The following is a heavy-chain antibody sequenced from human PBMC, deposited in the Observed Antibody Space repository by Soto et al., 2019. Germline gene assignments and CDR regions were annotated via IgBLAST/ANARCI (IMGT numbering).Heavy chain of an antibody. Sequence: GGSLRLSCAASGFTFSSYSMNWVRQAPGKGLEWVSYITGSSNTMYYVDSVKGRFTISRDNAKNSLYLQMNSLRAEDTAVYYCASSGGSYEYYFDYWGPGTLVTVSS. V-gene: IGHV3-48*01. CDR3: ASSGGSYEYYFDY. D-gene: IGHD3-10*01. J-gene: IGHJ4*02. CDR1: GFTFSSYS. CDR2: ITGSSNTM.